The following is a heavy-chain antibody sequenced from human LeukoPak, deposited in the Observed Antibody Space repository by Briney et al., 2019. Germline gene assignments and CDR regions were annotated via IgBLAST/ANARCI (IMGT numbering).Heavy chain of an antibody. CDR2: ITSAGGYT. D-gene: IGHD2-2*01. CDR3: ATSGGFVLPNAITGNWYMDV. Sequence: GRTLRLSCEASGFTFSDYSMNWVRQAPGQGLAWVASITSAGGYTYYADSVQGRFTISRDNAQNSLFLQMNSLRAEDTAVYFCATSGGFVLPNAITGNWYMDVWGRGTTVTVSS. CDR1: GFTFSDYS. J-gene: IGHJ6*03. V-gene: IGHV3-21*01.